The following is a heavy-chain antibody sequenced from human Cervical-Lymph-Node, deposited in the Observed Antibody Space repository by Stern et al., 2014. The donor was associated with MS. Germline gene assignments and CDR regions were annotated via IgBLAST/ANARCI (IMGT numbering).Heavy chain of an antibody. CDR1: GGSISSYY. J-gene: IGHJ4*02. V-gene: IGHV4-59*01. CDR2: IYYSGHT. Sequence: VHLVESGPGLVKPSETLSLTCTVSGGSISSYYWSWIRQSPGKGLEWLVYIYYSGHTDYNPSLQGRVTVSADTSKNQVSLRLSSVTAADTAVYYCARGFSSSWYGGRFFNYWGQGTLVTVSS. CDR3: ARGFSSSWYGGRFFNY. D-gene: IGHD6-13*01.